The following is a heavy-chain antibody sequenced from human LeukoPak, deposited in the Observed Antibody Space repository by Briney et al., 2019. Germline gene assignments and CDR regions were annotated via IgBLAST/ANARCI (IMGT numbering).Heavy chain of an antibody. CDR1: GYTFTGYY. Sequence: ASVKVSCKASGYTFTGYYMHWVRQAPGQGLEWMGWINPNSGGTNYAQKFQGRVTMTRDTSISTAYMELSRLRSDDTAVYYCARDPRFLEWLWGGYYFDYWGQGTLVTVSS. CDR3: ARDPRFLEWLWGGYYFDY. D-gene: IGHD3-3*01. V-gene: IGHV1-2*02. CDR2: INPNSGGT. J-gene: IGHJ4*02.